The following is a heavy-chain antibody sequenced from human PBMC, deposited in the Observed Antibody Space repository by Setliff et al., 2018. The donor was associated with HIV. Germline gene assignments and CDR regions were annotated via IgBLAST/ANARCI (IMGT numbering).Heavy chain of an antibody. CDR2: IYSTGST. CDR1: GASITSHY. D-gene: IGHD1-26*01. V-gene: IGHV4-59*11. Sequence: SETLSLTCTVSGASITSHYWSWIRQSPGRELEWIGYIYSTGSTNYNPSLQSRVSISMDASKNKFSLKVTSVTSADTAVYYCARVGVGATVFFDYWGQGTLVTVSS. CDR3: ARVGVGATVFFDY. J-gene: IGHJ4*02.